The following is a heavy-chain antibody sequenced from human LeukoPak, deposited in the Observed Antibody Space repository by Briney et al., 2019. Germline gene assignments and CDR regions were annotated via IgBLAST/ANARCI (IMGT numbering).Heavy chain of an antibody. CDR1: GGTFSSYA. CDR3: ATRDGYNQDKNDY. J-gene: IGHJ4*02. V-gene: IGHV1-69*13. CDR2: IIPIFGTA. D-gene: IGHD5-24*01. Sequence: SVKVSCKASGGTFSSYAISWVRQAPGQGLEWMGGIIPIFGTANYAQKFQGRVTITADESTSTAYMELSSLRSEDTAVYYCATRDGYNQDKNDYWGQGTLVTVSS.